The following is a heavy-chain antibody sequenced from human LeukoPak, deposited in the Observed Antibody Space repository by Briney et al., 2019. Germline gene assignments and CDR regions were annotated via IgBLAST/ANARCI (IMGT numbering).Heavy chain of an antibody. D-gene: IGHD6-19*01. V-gene: IGHV4-34*01. CDR1: GGSFSGYY. Sequence: SETLSLTCAVYGGSFSGYYWSWIRQPPGKGLEWIGEINHSGSTNYNPSLKSRVTISVDTSKNQFSLKLSSVTAADTAAYYCARGIAVAGADIYYFDYWGQGTLVTVSS. CDR3: ARGIAVAGADIYYFDY. J-gene: IGHJ4*02. CDR2: INHSGST.